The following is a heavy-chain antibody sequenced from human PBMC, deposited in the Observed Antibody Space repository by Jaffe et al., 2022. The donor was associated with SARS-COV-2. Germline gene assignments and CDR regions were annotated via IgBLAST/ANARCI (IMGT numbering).Heavy chain of an antibody. Sequence: EVQLVESGGGLVQPGGSLRLSCAASGFTFSSYWMSWVRQAPGKGLEWVANIKQDGSEKYYVDSVKGRFTISRDNAKNSLYLQMNSLRAEDTAVYYCARLFTHDFWSGYADYWGQGTLVTVSS. V-gene: IGHV3-7*01. D-gene: IGHD3-3*01. CDR3: ARLFTHDFWSGYADY. CDR2: IKQDGSEK. CDR1: GFTFSSYW. J-gene: IGHJ4*02.